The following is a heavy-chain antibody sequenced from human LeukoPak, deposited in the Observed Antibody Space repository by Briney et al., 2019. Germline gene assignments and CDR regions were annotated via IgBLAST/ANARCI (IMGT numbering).Heavy chain of an antibody. CDR3: ARDHLSAPSGGGYYYGMDV. D-gene: IGHD6-25*01. J-gene: IGHJ6*02. CDR1: GYTFTGYY. Sequence: VASVKVSCKASGYTFTGYYMHWVRQAPGQGLEWMGWINPNSGGTNYAQKFQGRVTMTRDTSTSTVYMELSSLRSEDTAVYYCARDHLSAPSGGGYYYGMDVWGQGTTVTVSS. CDR2: INPNSGGT. V-gene: IGHV1-2*02.